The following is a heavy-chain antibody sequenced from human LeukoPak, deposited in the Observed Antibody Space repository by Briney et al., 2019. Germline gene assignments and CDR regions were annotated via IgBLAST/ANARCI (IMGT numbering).Heavy chain of an antibody. D-gene: IGHD5-18*01. Sequence: GGSLRLSCAASGFTFSSYAMGWVRQAPGKGLEWVSAITASGGNTYYADSVKGRFTISRDNSNNTLYLQVNSLRAEDTAVYYCAKGNGYSYGRYYFDYWGQGTLVTVSS. J-gene: IGHJ4*02. CDR3: AKGNGYSYGRYYFDY. CDR2: ITASGGNT. V-gene: IGHV3-23*01. CDR1: GFTFSSYA.